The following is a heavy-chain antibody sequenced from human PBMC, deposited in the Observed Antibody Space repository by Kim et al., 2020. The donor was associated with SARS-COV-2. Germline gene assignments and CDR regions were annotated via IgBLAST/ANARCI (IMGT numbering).Heavy chain of an antibody. Sequence: SLKSRVTISVDTSKNQFSLKLSSVTAADTAVYYCARGGLGTMVRGVRFDYWGQGTLVTVSS. J-gene: IGHJ4*02. CDR3: ARGGLGTMVRGVRFDY. D-gene: IGHD3-10*01. V-gene: IGHV4-39*07.